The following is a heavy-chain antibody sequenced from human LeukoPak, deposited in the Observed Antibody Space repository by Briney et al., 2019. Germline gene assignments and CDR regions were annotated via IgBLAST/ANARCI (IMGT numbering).Heavy chain of an antibody. D-gene: IGHD7-27*01. CDR2: INHSGST. CDR3: ARHVADWGSGARFDY. J-gene: IGHJ4*02. Sequence: SETLSLTCAVYGGSFSGYYWSWIRQPPGKGLEWIGEINHSGSTNYNPSLKSRVTISVDTSKNQFSLKLSSVTAADTAVYYCARHVADWGSGARFDYWGQGTLVTVSS. CDR1: GGSFSGYY. V-gene: IGHV4-34*01.